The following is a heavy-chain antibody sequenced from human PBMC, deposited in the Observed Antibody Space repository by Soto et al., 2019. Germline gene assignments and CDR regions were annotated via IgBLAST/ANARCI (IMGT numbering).Heavy chain of an antibody. CDR1: TFSFSDYS. V-gene: IGHV3-48*02. CDR2: IGSGTNTI. CDR3: ARVAKGGAFDI. Sequence: EAQLVESGGGLVQPGGSLRLSCTASTFSFSDYSMNWVRQAPGKGLEWISYIGSGTNTIYYADSVIGRFTILRDNARHSLSLQMNSLRDEDTAVYYCARVAKGGAFDIWGQGTMVTVSS. J-gene: IGHJ3*02.